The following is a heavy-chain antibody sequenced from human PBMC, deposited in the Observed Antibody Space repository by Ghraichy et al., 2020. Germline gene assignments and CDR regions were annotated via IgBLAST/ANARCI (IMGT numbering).Heavy chain of an antibody. CDR1: GFTFSSYA. V-gene: IGHV3-23*01. CDR3: AKVDFRCGYDFCYFDY. CDR2: ISGSGGST. D-gene: IGHD5-12*01. Sequence: SCAASGFTFSSYAMSWVRQAPGKGLEWVSAISGSGGSTYYADSVKGRFTISRDNSKNTLYLQMNSLRAEDTAVYYCAKVDFRCGYDFCYFDYWGQGTLVTVSS. J-gene: IGHJ4*02.